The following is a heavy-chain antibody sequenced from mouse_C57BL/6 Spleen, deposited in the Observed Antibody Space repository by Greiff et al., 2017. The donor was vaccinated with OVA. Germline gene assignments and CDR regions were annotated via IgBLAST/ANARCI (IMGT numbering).Heavy chain of an antibody. CDR1: GYTFTSYW. J-gene: IGHJ4*01. CDR3: ARTSYYDYDDYAMDY. D-gene: IGHD2-4*01. CDR2: IDPSDSYT. Sequence: QVQLQQSGAELVMPGASVKLSCKASGYTFTSYWMHWVKQRPGQGLEWIGEIDPSDSYTNYNQKFKGKSTLTVDKSSSTAYMQLSSLTSEDSAVYYCARTSYYDYDDYAMDYWGQGTSVTVSS. V-gene: IGHV1-69*01.